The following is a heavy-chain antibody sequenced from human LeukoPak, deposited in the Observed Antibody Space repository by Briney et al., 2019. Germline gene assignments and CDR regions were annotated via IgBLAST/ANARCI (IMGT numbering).Heavy chain of an antibody. V-gene: IGHV5-51*01. J-gene: IGHJ4*02. D-gene: IGHD3-10*01. CDR3: ARHYADGSGTL. CDR1: GNNFVTYW. CDR2: IYPSDSDT. Sequence: GESLKISCKGSGNNFVTYWISWVRQMPGKGLEWMGFIYPSDSDTRYSPSFQGQVTISVDKSINTAYPHWTGLKASDSGIYYCARHYADGSGTLWGQGTLVTVSS.